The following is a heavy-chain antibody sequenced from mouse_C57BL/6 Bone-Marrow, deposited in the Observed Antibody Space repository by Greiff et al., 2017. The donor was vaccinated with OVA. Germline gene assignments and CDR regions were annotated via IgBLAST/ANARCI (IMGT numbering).Heavy chain of an antibody. J-gene: IGHJ3*01. CDR2: IWRGGST. CDR3: AKKDRLGPWFAY. D-gene: IGHD4-1*01. Sequence: QVQLQQSGPGLVQPSQSLSITCTVSGFSLTSYGVHWVRQSPGKGLEWLGVIWRGGSTDYNAAFMSRLSITTDNSKSQVFFKMNSLQADDTAIYYCAKKDRLGPWFAYWGQGTLVTVSA. CDR1: GFSLTSYG. V-gene: IGHV2-5*01.